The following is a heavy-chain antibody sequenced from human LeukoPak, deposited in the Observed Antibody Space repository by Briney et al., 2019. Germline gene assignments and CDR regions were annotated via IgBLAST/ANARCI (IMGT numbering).Heavy chain of an antibody. V-gene: IGHV3-23*01. J-gene: IGHJ6*02. D-gene: IGHD2-2*02. CDR1: GFTFSSYA. Sequence: TGGSLRLSCAASGFTFSSYAMSWVRQAPGKGLEWVSAISGSGGSTYYADSVKGRFTISRDNSKNTLYLQMNSLRAEDTAVYYCAKALGTVVVPAAIAYGMDVWGQGTTVTVSS. CDR2: ISGSGGST. CDR3: AKALGTVVVPAAIAYGMDV.